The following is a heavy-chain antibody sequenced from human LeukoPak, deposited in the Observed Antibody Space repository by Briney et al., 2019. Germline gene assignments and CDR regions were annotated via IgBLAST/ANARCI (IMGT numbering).Heavy chain of an antibody. CDR3: ARSPGRIYRQQPNDY. CDR1: GYTFTSYG. Sequence: ASVKVSCKASGYTFTSYGISWVRQAPGQGLERMGWISAYNGNTNYAQKLQGRVTMTTDTSTSTGYVELRSLRSDDTAVYYCARSPGRIYRQQPNDYWGQGTLVTVSS. D-gene: IGHD6-13*01. CDR2: ISAYNGNT. J-gene: IGHJ4*02. V-gene: IGHV1-18*04.